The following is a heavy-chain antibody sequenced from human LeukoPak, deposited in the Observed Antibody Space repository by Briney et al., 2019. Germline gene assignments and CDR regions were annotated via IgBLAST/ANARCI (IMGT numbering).Heavy chain of an antibody. V-gene: IGHV4-59*01. CDR1: GGSISPSY. CDR2: IYYTGST. Sequence: PSETLSLTCTVSGGSISPSYWSWIRQPPGKGLEWIGYIYYTGSTNYNPSLKSRVTISVDTSKNQFSLTLSSVTAADTAVYYCARGHYGSGTGPSSRWGQGTLVTVSS. D-gene: IGHD3-10*01. CDR3: ARGHYGSGTGPSSR. J-gene: IGHJ4*02.